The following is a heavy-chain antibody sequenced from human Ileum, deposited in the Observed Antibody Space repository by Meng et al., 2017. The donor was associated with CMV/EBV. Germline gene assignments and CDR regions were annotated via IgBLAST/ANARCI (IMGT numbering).Heavy chain of an antibody. J-gene: IGHJ4*02. D-gene: IGHD3-22*01. V-gene: IGHV4-4*02. CDR3: ARGLDTSGYYSFFDF. CDR2: ISPRGST. Sequence: SGASITGSDWWNWVRQPPGKGLEWIGEISPRGSTNYNPSLKSRVTISADKSKNQFSLNLNSVTAADTAVYYCARGLDTSGYYSFFDFRGQGTLVTVSS. CDR1: GASITGSDW.